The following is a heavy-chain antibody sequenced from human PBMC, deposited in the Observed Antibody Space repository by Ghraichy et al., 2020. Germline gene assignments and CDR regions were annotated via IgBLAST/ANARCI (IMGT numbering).Heavy chain of an antibody. J-gene: IGHJ6*02. CDR1: GGTFSSYA. CDR2: IIPIFGTA. D-gene: IGHD3-3*01. CDR3: ATSYTSGVNYDFWSGYYKYYYYYGMDV. Sequence: SVKGSCKASGGTFSSYAISWVRQAPGQGLEWMGGIIPIFGTANYAQKFQGRVTITADESTSTAYMELSSLRSEDTAVYYCATSYTSGVNYDFWSGYYKYYYYYGMDVWGQGTTVTVSS. V-gene: IGHV1-69*13.